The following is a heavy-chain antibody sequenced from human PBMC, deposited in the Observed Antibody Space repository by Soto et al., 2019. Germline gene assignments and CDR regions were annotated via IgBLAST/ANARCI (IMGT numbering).Heavy chain of an antibody. J-gene: IGHJ6*03. D-gene: IGHD2-2*01. CDR3: ARDRFLGYCSSTSCPLGYMDV. Sequence: QVQLVQSGAEVKKPESSVKVSCKASGGTFSSYTISWVRQAPGQGLEWMGRIIPILGIANYAQKFQGRVTITADKSASTAYMELSSLRSEDTAVYYCARDRFLGYCSSTSCPLGYMDVWGKGTTVTVSS. V-gene: IGHV1-69*08. CDR2: IIPILGIA. CDR1: GGTFSSYT.